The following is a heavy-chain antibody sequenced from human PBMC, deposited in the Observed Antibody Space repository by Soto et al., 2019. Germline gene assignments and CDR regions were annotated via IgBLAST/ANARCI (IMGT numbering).Heavy chain of an antibody. J-gene: IGHJ4*02. D-gene: IGHD6-6*01. CDR1: GYSFTSYW. CDR3: ARLKEYTSSSEYFDY. CDR2: IYPDDSYT. Sequence: GESLKISCKGSGYSFTSYWIAWVRQMPGKGLEWMGIIYPDDSYTTYNPSFQGQVTFSADKSISTAYLQWSSLKASDTAMYYCARLKEYTSSSEYFDYWGQGTLVTVSS. V-gene: IGHV5-51*01.